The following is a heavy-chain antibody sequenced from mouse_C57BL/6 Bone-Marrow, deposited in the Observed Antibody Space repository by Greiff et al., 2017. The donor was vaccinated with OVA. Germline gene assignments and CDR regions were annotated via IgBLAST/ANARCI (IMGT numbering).Heavy chain of an antibody. CDR3: ARSRGRGDY. D-gene: IGHD3-1*01. CDR2: IDPRSGNT. Sequence: VHLVESGAELARPGASVKLSCKASGYTFTSYGISWVKQRTGQGLEWIGEIDPRSGNTYYNAKFKGKATLTADKSSSTAYMELRSLTSEDSAVYFFARSRGRGDYWGQGTTLTVSS. J-gene: IGHJ2*01. V-gene: IGHV1-81*01. CDR1: GYTFTSYG.